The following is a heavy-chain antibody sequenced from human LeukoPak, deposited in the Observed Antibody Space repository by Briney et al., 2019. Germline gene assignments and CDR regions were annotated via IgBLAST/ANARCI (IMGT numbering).Heavy chain of an antibody. J-gene: IGHJ3*02. CDR3: ARDPGISCSGGSCYWSSIDAFDI. D-gene: IGHD2-15*01. CDR2: INPNSGGT. CDR1: GYTFTGYY. Sequence: ASVKVSCKASGYTFTGYYMHWVRQAPRQGLEWMGWINPNSGGTNYAQKFQGRVTMTRDTSISTAYMELSRLRSDDTAVYYCARDPGISCSGGSCYWSSIDAFDIWGQGTMVTVSS. V-gene: IGHV1-2*02.